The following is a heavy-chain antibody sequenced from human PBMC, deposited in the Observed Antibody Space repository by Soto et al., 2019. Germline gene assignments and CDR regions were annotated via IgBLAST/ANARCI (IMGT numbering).Heavy chain of an antibody. CDR2: ISYDGSNK. CDR3: AKVGYCTNGVCYSHMDV. Sequence: SLRLSCAASGFTFSSYGMHWVRQAPGKGLEWVAIISYDGSNKYYADSVKGRFTISRDNSKNTLYLQMNSLRAEDTAVYCCAKVGYCTNGVCYSHMDVWGQGTTVTVSS. J-gene: IGHJ6*02. V-gene: IGHV3-30*18. D-gene: IGHD2-8*01. CDR1: GFTFSSYG.